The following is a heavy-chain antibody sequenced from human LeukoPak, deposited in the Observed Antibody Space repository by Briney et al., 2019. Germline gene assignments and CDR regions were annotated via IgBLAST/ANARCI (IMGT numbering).Heavy chain of an antibody. J-gene: IGHJ5*02. CDR1: GGSFSGYY. D-gene: IGHD2-2*02. Sequence: SETLSLTCAVYGGSFSGYYWSWIRQPPGKGLEWIGEINHSGSTNYNPSLKSRVTISVDTSKNQFSLKLSSVTAADTAVYYCARRSPSSDIVVVPAAIRATNWFDPWGQGTLVTVSS. CDR2: INHSGST. V-gene: IGHV4-34*01. CDR3: ARRSPSSDIVVVPAAIRATNWFDP.